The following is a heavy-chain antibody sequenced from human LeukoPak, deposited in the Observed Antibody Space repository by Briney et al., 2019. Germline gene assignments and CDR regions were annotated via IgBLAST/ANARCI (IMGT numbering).Heavy chain of an antibody. CDR1: GFTLSRYW. Sequence: GGSLRLSCAASGFTLSRYWMTWVRQAPGKGLEWVANINQDGSEKYYVDSAKGRFTISRDNAKNSLYLQMNSLRAEDTAVYYCARDKYSIDYWGQGTLVTVSS. V-gene: IGHV3-7*04. CDR3: ARDKYSIDY. D-gene: IGHD2-21*01. CDR2: INQDGSEK. J-gene: IGHJ4*02.